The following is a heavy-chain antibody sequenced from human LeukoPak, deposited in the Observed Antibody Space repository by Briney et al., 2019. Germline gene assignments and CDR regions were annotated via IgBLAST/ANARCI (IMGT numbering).Heavy chain of an antibody. CDR3: AKDMSGDSAYYAFDI. CDR1: GFTFDDYA. V-gene: IGHV3-9*01. CDR2: ISWNSGSI. J-gene: IGHJ3*02. D-gene: IGHD4-17*01. Sequence: GGSLRLSCAASGFTFDDYAMHWVRQAPGKGLEWVSGISWNSGSIGYADSVKGRFTISRDNAKNSLYLQMNSLRAEDTALYYCAKDMSGDSAYYAFDIWGQGTMVTVSS.